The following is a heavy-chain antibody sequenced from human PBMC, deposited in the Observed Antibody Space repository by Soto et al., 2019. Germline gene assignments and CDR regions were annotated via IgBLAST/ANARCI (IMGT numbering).Heavy chain of an antibody. Sequence: QVHLQESGPGLVKPSQTLSLTCTVSGGSISSGDYYWTWIRQPPGKGLEWIGYMYYTGITYYNQSLKSRVTLSLDTSTNQFSLRLSSVTAADTAVYYCARALSGYSGYDYVDSWGQGTLVTVSS. J-gene: IGHJ4*02. V-gene: IGHV4-30-4*01. CDR2: MYYTGIT. CDR3: ARALSGYSGYDYVDS. D-gene: IGHD5-12*01. CDR1: GGSISSGDYY.